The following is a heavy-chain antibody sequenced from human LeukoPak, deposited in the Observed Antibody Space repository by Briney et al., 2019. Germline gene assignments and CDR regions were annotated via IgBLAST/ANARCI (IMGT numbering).Heavy chain of an antibody. V-gene: IGHV1-69*04. D-gene: IGHD3-22*01. Sequence: SVKVSCKASGGTFSSYAIGWVRQAPGQGLEWMGRIIPILGIANYAQKFQGRVTITADKSTSTAYMELSSLRSEDTAVYYCARRGYYYYGMDVWGQGTTVTVSS. CDR3: ARRGYYYYGMDV. J-gene: IGHJ6*02. CDR1: GGTFSSYA. CDR2: IIPILGIA.